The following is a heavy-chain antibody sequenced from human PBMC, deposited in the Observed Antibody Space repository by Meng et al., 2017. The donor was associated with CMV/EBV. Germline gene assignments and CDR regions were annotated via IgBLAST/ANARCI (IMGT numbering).Heavy chain of an antibody. J-gene: IGHJ5*02. CDR1: GFIFSSYT. CDR2: ISSSSSYI. D-gene: IGHD3-22*01. Sequence: GGSLRLSCAASGFIFSSYTMNCVRQAPGKGPEWVSSISSSSSYISYADSVKGRVTISRDNAKDTLHLQMDSLRVEDSAVYYCARDHHLMYYYDTIGYYPWGRGTLVTVSS. CDR3: ARDHHLMYYYDTIGYYP. V-gene: IGHV3-21*01.